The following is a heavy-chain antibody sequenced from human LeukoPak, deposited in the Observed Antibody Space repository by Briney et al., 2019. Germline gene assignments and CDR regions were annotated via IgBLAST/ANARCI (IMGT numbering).Heavy chain of an antibody. V-gene: IGHV3-48*01. CDR2: ISNSGSEI. CDR3: ARPEIVGATQLDY. D-gene: IGHD1-26*01. CDR1: GLTFSSCN. J-gene: IGHJ4*02. Sequence: PGGSLRLSCAASGLTFSSCNMNWVRQAPGKGLEWVSYISNSGSEIHYADSVRGRFTISRDNAKNSLYLQMNSLRAEDTAVYYCARPEIVGATQLDYWGQGTLVTVSS.